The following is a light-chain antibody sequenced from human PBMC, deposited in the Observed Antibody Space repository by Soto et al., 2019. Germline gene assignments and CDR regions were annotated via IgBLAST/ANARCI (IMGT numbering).Light chain of an antibody. J-gene: IGKJ1*01. CDR1: QSISSW. Sequence: DLQMTQSPSTLSASVGDRVTITCRASQSISSWLAWYQQKPGKAPKLLIYDASSLQSGVPSRFSVSGSGTEFTLSISSLQPDDFATYYCQQYNSYSGTFGQGTKVDIK. CDR2: DAS. V-gene: IGKV1-5*01. CDR3: QQYNSYSGT.